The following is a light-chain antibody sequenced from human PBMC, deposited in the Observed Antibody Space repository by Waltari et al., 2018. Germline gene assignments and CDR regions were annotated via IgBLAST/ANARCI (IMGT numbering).Light chain of an antibody. CDR1: QSVSSA. CDR2: GAS. J-gene: IGKJ1*01. CDR3: QHYVRLPAT. Sequence: EIVLTQSPGSLSSSPGERVTLSCRASQSVSSALAWYQQKPGQAPRLLLFGASNRATGVPDRFRGSGSETGFSLTISRRGAEDFAVYYCQHYVRLPATFGRGTKVEIK. V-gene: IGKV3-20*01.